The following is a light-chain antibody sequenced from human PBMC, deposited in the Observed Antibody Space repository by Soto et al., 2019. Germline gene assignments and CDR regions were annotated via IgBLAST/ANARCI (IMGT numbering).Light chain of an antibody. Sequence: QSVLTQPPSVSGAPGQRVTISCNGSKSNIGANYDVYWYQQFPGTAPKLHIYANANRPSGVPQRFSGSKSGTSASLAITGLQTEDEADYYCQSYDTSLPGLLFGVGTKVTVL. V-gene: IGLV1-40*01. CDR2: ANA. CDR1: KSNIGANYD. CDR3: QSYDTSLPGLL. J-gene: IGLJ2*01.